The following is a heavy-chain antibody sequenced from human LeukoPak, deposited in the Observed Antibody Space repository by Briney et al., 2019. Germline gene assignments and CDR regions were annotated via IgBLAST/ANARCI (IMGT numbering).Heavy chain of an antibody. Sequence: SETLSLTCTVSDGSITNYDWSWVRQPPGKGLEFIGHVHYSGTANYNPSLRSRVTISIDTSKKHIFLKLKSVTAADTAVYYCARDSPILTGTPYYYYYYMDVWGKGTTVTVSS. CDR1: DGSITNYD. CDR2: VHYSGTA. J-gene: IGHJ6*03. CDR3: ARDSPILTGTPYYYYYYMDV. D-gene: IGHD3-9*01. V-gene: IGHV4-59*01.